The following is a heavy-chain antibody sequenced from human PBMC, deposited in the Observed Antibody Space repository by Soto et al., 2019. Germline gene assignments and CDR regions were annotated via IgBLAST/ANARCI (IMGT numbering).Heavy chain of an antibody. CDR3: ARVGNTMAALGGWFGMDV. V-gene: IGHV1-2*02. D-gene: IGHD3-16*01. J-gene: IGHJ6*02. Sequence: AAVKVSCKTSGYSFTGYYIHWVRQAPGQGLEWMGWINPNYGGTKFAQKFQGRVTMTRDTPISTAYMELIRLTSDDTAVYYCARVGNTMAALGGWFGMDVWGQGTTVTVSS. CDR2: INPNYGGT. CDR1: GYSFTGYY.